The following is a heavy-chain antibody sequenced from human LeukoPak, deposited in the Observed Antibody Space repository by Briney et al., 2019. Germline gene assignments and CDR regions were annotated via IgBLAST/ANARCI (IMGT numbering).Heavy chain of an antibody. CDR1: GGSISSYY. V-gene: IGHV4-4*07. Sequence: SETLSLTCTVSGGSISSYYWSWIRQPPGKGLEWIGRLYTSGSTTYNPSLKSRVTMSVDTSKNQFSLKLSSVTAADTAVYYCARHCSSTSCYEAEDDAFDIWGQGTMVTVSS. CDR3: ARHCSSTSCYEAEDDAFDI. D-gene: IGHD2-2*01. CDR2: LYTSGST. J-gene: IGHJ3*02.